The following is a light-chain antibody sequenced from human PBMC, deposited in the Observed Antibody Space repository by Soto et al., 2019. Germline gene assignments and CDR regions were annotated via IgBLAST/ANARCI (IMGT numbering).Light chain of an antibody. CDR3: QEARSFLGP. J-gene: IGKJ1*01. V-gene: IGKV1-12*01. CDR1: QGIDIW. CDR2: AAS. Sequence: DSQMTQPQSSLSASVGNRVTITGRALQGIDIWLSWYHQKPGKGPKLLIYAASSLQRGVPARFCGSGSGTDVTLPTRSLQSKDVETGYGQEARSFLGPFGRGNKVEI.